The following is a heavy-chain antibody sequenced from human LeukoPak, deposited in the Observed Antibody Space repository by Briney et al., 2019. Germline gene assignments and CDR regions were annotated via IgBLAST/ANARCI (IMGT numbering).Heavy chain of an antibody. CDR1: GGSISSYY. D-gene: IGHD6-13*01. J-gene: IGHJ6*03. CDR2: IYYSGST. V-gene: IGHV4-59*12. Sequence: SETLSLTCTVSGGSISSYYWSWIRQPPGKGLEWIGYIYYSGSTNYNPSLKSRVTMSVDTSKNQFSLKLSSVTAADTAVYYCARSAAAGYYYYYYMDVWGKGTTVTISS. CDR3: ARSAAAGYYYYYYMDV.